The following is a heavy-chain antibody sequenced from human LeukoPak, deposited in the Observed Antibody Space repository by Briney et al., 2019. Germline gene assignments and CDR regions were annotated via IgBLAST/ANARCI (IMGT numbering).Heavy chain of an antibody. J-gene: IGHJ4*02. V-gene: IGHV1-2*02. Sequence: ASVKVSCKASGYTFTGYYMHWVRQAPGQGLEWMGWINPNSGGTNYAQKFQGRVTMTRDTSISTAYMDLSRLRFDDTAVYYCARDLGVDRAMDSYFDYWGQGTLVTVSS. D-gene: IGHD3-22*01. CDR3: ARDLGVDRAMDSYFDY. CDR2: INPNSGGT. CDR1: GYTFTGYY.